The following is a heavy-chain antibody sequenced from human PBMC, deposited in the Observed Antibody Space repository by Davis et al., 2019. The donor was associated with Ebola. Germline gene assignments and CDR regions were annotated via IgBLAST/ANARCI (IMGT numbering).Heavy chain of an antibody. J-gene: IGHJ6*02. CDR2: MNPNSGNT. CDR1: GYTFTSYD. Sequence: ASVKVSCKASGYTFTSYDINWVRQATGQGLEWMGWMNPNSGNTGYAQKFQGRVTMTRNTSISTAYMELSRLRSDDTAVYYCARGRGVVPAALSLVYYYGMDVWGQGTTVTVSS. V-gene: IGHV1-8*01. CDR3: ARGRGVVPAALSLVYYYGMDV. D-gene: IGHD2-2*01.